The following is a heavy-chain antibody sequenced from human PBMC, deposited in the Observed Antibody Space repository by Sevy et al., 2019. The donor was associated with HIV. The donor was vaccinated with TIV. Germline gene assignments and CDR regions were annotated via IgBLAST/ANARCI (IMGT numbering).Heavy chain of an antibody. D-gene: IGHD6-19*01. CDR3: ARELISGRYYGMDV. Sequence: LRETLSLTCTVSGGSISSYYWNWIRQSPGKGLEWIGYIYYTGSTNYNPSLKSRVTISVDTSKNQFSLKLTSVTAADTAVYYFARELISGRYYGMDVWGQGTTVTVSS. V-gene: IGHV4-59*01. CDR1: GGSISSYY. J-gene: IGHJ6*02. CDR2: IYYTGST.